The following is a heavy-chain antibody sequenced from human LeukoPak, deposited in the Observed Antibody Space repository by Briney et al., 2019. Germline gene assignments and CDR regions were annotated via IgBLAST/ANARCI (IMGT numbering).Heavy chain of an antibody. CDR2: MLYSGTA. CDR3: ARAPTVTNHYYSWFDP. V-gene: IGHV4-59*11. D-gene: IGHD4-17*01. J-gene: IGHJ5*02. Sequence: PSETLSLTCTVSGGSISSHYWSWIRQLPGKGLEWIGSMLYSGTAYYSPSLKSRVTISVDTSKNQFSLKLRSVTAADTAVYYCARAPTVTNHYYSWFDPWGQGTLVTVSS. CDR1: GGSISSHY.